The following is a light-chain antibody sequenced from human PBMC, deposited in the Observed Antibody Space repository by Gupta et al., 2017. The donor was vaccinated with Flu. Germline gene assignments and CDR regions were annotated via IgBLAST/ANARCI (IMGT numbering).Light chain of an antibody. Sequence: DIQMTQSPSSLSASVGDRVTITCRASQSISSYLNWYQQKPGKAPKLLIYAASSLQSGVPSRFSGSGSGTDFTLTISRLQPEDFATYYCQQSDSTSFTFGGATKVEIK. CDR1: QSISSY. V-gene: IGKV1-39*01. CDR2: AAS. CDR3: QQSDSTSFT. J-gene: IGKJ4*01.